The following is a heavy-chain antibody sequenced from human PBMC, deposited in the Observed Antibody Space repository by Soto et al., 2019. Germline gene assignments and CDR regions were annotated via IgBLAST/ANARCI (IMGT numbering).Heavy chain of an antibody. J-gene: IGHJ5*02. CDR3: ARLPLAAAYSDANT. CDR2: IDPSDSYI. CDR1: GYSFTSYW. D-gene: IGHD6-13*01. Sequence: PGESLKISCRGSGYSFTSYWISWVRQMPGKGLVWMGRIDPSDSYINYSPSFQGHVTISADKSISTAYLQWSSLKASDTAMYYCARLPLAAAYSDANTWGQGTLVTVSS. V-gene: IGHV5-10-1*01.